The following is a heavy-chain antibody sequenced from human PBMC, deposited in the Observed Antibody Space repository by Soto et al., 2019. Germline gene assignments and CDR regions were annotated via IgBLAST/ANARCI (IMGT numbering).Heavy chain of an antibody. D-gene: IGHD3-10*01. CDR1: GGSISTNNW. CDR3: AREKGAGTYMGFDY. CDR2: IYHTGGT. Sequence: QVQLQESGPGLVKPSGTLSLTCAVSGGSISTNNWWSWVRQTPGKGLEWIGEIYHTGGTNYNPSRKSRVAMSVDKSKNPFSLNLNSVTAADTAVYYCAREKGAGTYMGFDYWGQGTLVTVSS. V-gene: IGHV4-4*02. J-gene: IGHJ4*02.